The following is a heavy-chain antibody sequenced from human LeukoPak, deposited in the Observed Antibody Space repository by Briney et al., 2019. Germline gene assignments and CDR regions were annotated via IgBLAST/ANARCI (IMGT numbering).Heavy chain of an antibody. CDR1: GFTFSDFW. V-gene: IGHV3-7*01. CDR3: ARDKIVGLTLLDY. J-gene: IGHJ4*02. D-gene: IGHD1-26*01. Sequence: GGSLRLSCAASGFTFSDFWMSWVRQAPGKGLEWVANINQDGSAKYYVDSLKGRFTISRDNAKNSLYLQVNSLRAEDTAVYYCARDKIVGLTLLDYWGQGTLVTVSS. CDR2: INQDGSAK.